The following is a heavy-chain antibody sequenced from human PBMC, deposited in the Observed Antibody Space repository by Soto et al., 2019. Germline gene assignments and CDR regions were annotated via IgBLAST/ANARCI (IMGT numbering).Heavy chain of an antibody. CDR3: AREPVGPDYAMDV. D-gene: IGHD1-26*01. CDR2: LGFDGGGR. V-gene: IGHV3-33*01. CDR1: GFDFSSYG. Sequence: QMQLVESGGSVVQPGTSLRLSCAAFGFDFSSYGMHWVRQTPGKGLEWVAVLGFDGGGRYYADSVKGRFTVSRDNSKKMLYLQMDSLRAEETALYYCAREPVGPDYAMDVWGQGTTVTVSS. J-gene: IGHJ6*02.